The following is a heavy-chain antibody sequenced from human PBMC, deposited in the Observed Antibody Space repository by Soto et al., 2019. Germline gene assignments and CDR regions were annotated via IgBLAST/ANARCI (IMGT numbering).Heavy chain of an antibody. CDR3: ARRVAAAGHNWFDP. CDR2: IKQDGSEK. CDR1: GFTFSSYW. Sequence: EVQLVESGGGLVQPGGSLRLSCAASGFTFSSYWMSWVRQAPGKGLEWVANIKQDGSEKYYVDSVKGRFIISRDNAKNSLYLQMNSLRAEDTAVYYCARRVAAAGHNWFDPWGQGTLVTVSS. V-gene: IGHV3-7*01. D-gene: IGHD6-13*01. J-gene: IGHJ5*02.